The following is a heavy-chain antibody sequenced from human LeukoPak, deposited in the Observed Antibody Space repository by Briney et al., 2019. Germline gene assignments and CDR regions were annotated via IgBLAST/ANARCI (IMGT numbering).Heavy chain of an antibody. CDR3: ARASYDFFGPDYYYYYGMDV. J-gene: IGHJ6*02. Sequence: SETLSLTCAVYGGSFSGYYWSWIRQPAGKGLEWIGRIYTSGSTNYNPSLKSRVTMSVDTSKNQFSLKLSSVTAADTAVYYCARASYDFFGPDYYYYYGMDVWGQGTTVTVSS. CDR1: GGSFSGYY. V-gene: IGHV4-59*10. D-gene: IGHD5-12*01. CDR2: IYTSGST.